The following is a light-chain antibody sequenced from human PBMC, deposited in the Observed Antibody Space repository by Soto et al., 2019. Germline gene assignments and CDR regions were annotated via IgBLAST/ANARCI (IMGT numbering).Light chain of an antibody. CDR3: SSYTRSSIYV. V-gene: IGLV2-14*01. CDR2: DVS. Sequence: QSALTQPASVSRSPGQSITISCTGTSSDVGGYNYVSWYQQHPGKAPKLMIYDVSNRPSGVSNRFSGSKSGNTASLTISGLQAEDEADYYCSSYTRSSIYVFGTGTKLTVL. CDR1: SSDVGGYNY. J-gene: IGLJ1*01.